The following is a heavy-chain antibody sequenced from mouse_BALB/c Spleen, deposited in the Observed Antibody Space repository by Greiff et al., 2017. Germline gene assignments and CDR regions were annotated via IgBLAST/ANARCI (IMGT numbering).Heavy chain of an antibody. CDR2: IDPYNGGT. J-gene: IGHJ4*01. D-gene: IGHD1-1*02. V-gene: IGHV1S135*01. CDR1: GYSFTDYN. CDR3: ARSGLGGKYYYAMDY. Sequence: VQLKQSGPGLVKPGASVKVSCTASGYSFTDYNMYWVKQSHGKSLEWIGYIDPYNGGTSYNQKFKGKATLTVDKSTSTAFMHLNSLTSEDSAVYYCARSGLGGKYYYAMDYWGQGTSVTVSS.